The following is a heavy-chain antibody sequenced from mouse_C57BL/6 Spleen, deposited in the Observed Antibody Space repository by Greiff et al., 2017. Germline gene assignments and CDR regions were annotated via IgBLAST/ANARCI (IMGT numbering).Heavy chain of an antibody. CDR1: GYAFSSYW. J-gene: IGHJ3*01. V-gene: IGHV1-80*01. D-gene: IGHD2-4*01. CDR3: ASSYYDYDGAFAY. Sequence: VQLQQSGAELVKPGASVKISCKASGYAFSSYWMNWVKQRPGKGLEWIGQIYPGDGDTNYNGKFKGKATLTADKSSSTAYMQLSSLTSEDSAVYFCASSYYDYDGAFAYWGQGTLVTVSA. CDR2: IYPGDGDT.